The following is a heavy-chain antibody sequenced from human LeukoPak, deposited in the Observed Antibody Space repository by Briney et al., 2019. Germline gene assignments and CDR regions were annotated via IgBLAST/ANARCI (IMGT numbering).Heavy chain of an antibody. CDR1: GGSIGSYY. J-gene: IGHJ6*03. D-gene: IGHD3-16*01. V-gene: IGHV4-59*01. CDR2: IYYSGST. CDR3: ARETSQKGAHYMDV. Sequence: PSETLSLTCSVSGGSIGSYYWNWIRQTPGKGLEWIGYIYYSGSTNYNPSLKSRVTISVDTSKNQFSLKLSSVTAADTAVYYCARETSQKGAHYMDVWGKGTTVTISS.